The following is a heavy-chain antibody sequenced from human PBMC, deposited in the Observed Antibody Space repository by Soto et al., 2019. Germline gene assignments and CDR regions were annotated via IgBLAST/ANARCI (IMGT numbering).Heavy chain of an antibody. CDR2: ISYDGSNK. V-gene: IGHV3-30*18. Sequence: HPGGSLRLSCAASGFTFSSYGMHWVRQAPGKGLEWVAVISYDGSNKYYADSVKGRFTISRDNSKNTLYLQMNSLRAEDTAVYYWAKAQRGYSYGKLDYWGQGTLVTVSS. CDR3: AKAQRGYSYGKLDY. CDR1: GFTFSSYG. J-gene: IGHJ4*02. D-gene: IGHD5-18*01.